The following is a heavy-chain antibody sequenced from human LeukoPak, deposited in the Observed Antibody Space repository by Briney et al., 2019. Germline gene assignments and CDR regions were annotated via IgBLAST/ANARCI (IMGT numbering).Heavy chain of an antibody. J-gene: IGHJ4*02. V-gene: IGHV4-59*05. D-gene: IGHD6-19*01. CDR2: IYYSGST. CDR3: AVGDSSGWPFDY. Sequence: GSLRLSCAASGFTFSDYYMSWIRQPPGKGLEWIGSIYYSGSTYYNPSLKSRVTISVDTSKNQFSLKLSSVTAADTAVYYCAVGDSSGWPFDYWGQGTLVTVSS. CDR1: GFTFSDYY.